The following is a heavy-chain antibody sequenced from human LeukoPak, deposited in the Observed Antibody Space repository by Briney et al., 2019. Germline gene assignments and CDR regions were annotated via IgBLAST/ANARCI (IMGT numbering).Heavy chain of an antibody. D-gene: IGHD3-22*01. V-gene: IGHV4-34*01. CDR1: GGSFSGYY. CDR2: INHSGST. Sequence: SETLSLTCAVYGGSFSGYYWSWIRQPPGKGLEWIGEINHSGSTNYNPSLKSRVPISVDTSKNQFSLKLSSVTAADTAVYYCARAGERGYYYDSSGSPVDYWGQGTLVTVSS. J-gene: IGHJ4*02. CDR3: ARAGERGYYYDSSGSPVDY.